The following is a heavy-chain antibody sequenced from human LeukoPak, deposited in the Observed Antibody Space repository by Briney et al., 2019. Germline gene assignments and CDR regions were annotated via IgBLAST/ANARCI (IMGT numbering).Heavy chain of an antibody. D-gene: IGHD1-26*01. CDR2: ISGSGGST. V-gene: IGHV3-23*01. J-gene: IGHJ4*02. CDR1: GFTFSSYA. Sequence: PGGSLRLSCAASGFTFSSYAMSWGRQAPGKGLEWVSAISGSGGSTYYADSVKGRFTISRDNSKNTLYLQMNSLRAEDTAVYYCAKSLLRELLLFDYWGQGTLVTVSS. CDR3: AKSLLRELLLFDY.